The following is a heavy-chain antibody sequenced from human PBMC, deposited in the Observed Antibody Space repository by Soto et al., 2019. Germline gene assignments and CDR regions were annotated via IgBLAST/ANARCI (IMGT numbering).Heavy chain of an antibody. V-gene: IGHV1-69*13. CDR2: IIPIFGTA. CDR1: GGTFSCYA. CDR3: ARVRATSSGSGFYFDY. Sequence: GASVKVSCKASGGTFSCYAISWVRQAPGQGLEWMGGIIPIFGTANYAQKFQGRVTITADESTSTAYMELSSLRSEDTAVYYCARVRATSSGSGFYFDYWGQGTLVTVSS. J-gene: IGHJ4*02. D-gene: IGHD6-19*01.